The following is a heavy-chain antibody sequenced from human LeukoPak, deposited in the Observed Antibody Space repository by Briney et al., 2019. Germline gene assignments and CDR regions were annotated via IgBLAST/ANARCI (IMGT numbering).Heavy chain of an antibody. D-gene: IGHD5-18*01. CDR1: GGSINSGDYY. J-gene: IGHJ4*02. V-gene: IGHV4-30-4*01. CDR2: IYYSGST. Sequence: SQTLSLTCTVSGGSINSGDYYWSWIRQPPGKGLEWIGYIYYSGSTYYNPSLKSRVTISVDTSKNQFSLKLSSVTAADTAVYYCARSAGYSYGYSFDYWGQGTLVTVSS. CDR3: ARSAGYSYGYSFDY.